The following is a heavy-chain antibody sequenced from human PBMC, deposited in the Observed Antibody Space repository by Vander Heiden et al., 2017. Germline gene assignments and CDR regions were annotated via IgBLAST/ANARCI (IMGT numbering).Heavy chain of an antibody. CDR3: ARALLGYSGYDADY. Sequence: EVQLVESGGGLVQPGGSLRLSCVASGFTFSPYSMNWGRQAPGKGLEWVSYISGSSNTIHYADSVKGRLTISRDNAKNSLYLQMNSLRDEDTAVYYCARALLGYSGYDADYWGQGTLVTVSS. CDR2: ISGSSNTI. J-gene: IGHJ4*02. D-gene: IGHD5-12*01. V-gene: IGHV3-48*02. CDR1: GFTFSPYS.